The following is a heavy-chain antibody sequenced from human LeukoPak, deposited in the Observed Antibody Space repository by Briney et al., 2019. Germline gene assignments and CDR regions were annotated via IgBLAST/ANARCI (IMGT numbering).Heavy chain of an antibody. J-gene: IGHJ4*02. CDR3: AKDHAYGDYLTN. Sequence: PGGSLRLSCAASGFTFSSYAMSWVRQAPGKGLEWVSAISGSGGSTYYADSVKGRFTISRDNSKNTLYPQMNSLRAEDTAVYYCAKDHAYGDYLTNWGQGTLVTVSS. CDR1: GFTFSSYA. CDR2: ISGSGGST. D-gene: IGHD4-17*01. V-gene: IGHV3-23*01.